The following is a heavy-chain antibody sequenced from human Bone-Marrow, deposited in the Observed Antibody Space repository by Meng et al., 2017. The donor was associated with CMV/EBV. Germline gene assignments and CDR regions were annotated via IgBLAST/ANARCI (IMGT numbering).Heavy chain of an antibody. J-gene: IGHJ4*02. CDR3: AKVPVGASSKTHFDY. CDR1: GFTFDDYG. D-gene: IGHD1-26*01. V-gene: IGHV3-23*01. Sequence: GESLKISCAASGFTFDDYGMSWVRQAPGKGLEWVSAISGSGGSTYYADSVKGRFTISRDNSKNTLYLQMNSLRAEDTAVYYCAKVPVGASSKTHFDYWGQGTLVTVSS. CDR2: ISGSGGST.